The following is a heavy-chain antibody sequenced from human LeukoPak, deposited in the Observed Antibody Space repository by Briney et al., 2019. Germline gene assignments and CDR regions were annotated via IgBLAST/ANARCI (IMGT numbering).Heavy chain of an antibody. D-gene: IGHD3-10*01. V-gene: IGHV3-21*01. Sequence: GGSLRLSCAASGFTFSSYSMNWVRQSTGKGLEWVSSISSSSNYIYYADSVKGRFTISRDNAKNSLYLQMNSLRGEDTAVYYCARDLYGSGSYYMSLGPYYYCGMDVWGQGTTVTVSS. CDR2: ISSSSNYI. J-gene: IGHJ6*02. CDR1: GFTFSSYS. CDR3: ARDLYGSGSYYMSLGPYYYCGMDV.